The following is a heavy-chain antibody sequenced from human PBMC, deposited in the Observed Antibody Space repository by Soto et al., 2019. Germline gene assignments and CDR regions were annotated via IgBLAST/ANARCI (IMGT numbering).Heavy chain of an antibody. D-gene: IGHD5-12*01. CDR3: ARDLWDGYNHEPFDS. CDR1: GFTFSSYG. J-gene: IGHJ4*02. Sequence: QVQLVESGGGVVQPGRSLRLSCAACGFTFSSYGMHWVRQAPGKGLEWVAVLWYDGSNKYYADSVKGRFTTSRDNSKNTLYLQMNGLRADDTAVYYCARDLWDGYNHEPFDSWGQGTLVTVSS. CDR2: LWYDGSNK. V-gene: IGHV3-33*01.